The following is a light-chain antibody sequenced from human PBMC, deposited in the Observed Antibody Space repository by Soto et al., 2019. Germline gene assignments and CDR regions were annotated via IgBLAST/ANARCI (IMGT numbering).Light chain of an antibody. CDR3: CSYSGSDTMR. V-gene: IGLV2-23*01. CDR1: SSDVGSYNL. J-gene: IGLJ2*01. CDR2: EGS. Sequence: QSALTQPASVSGSPGQSITISCTGTSSDVGSYNLVSWYQQPPGEAPKLMIYEGSKRPSGVSNRFSGSMSGNTASLTISGLQADYEADYYCCSYSGSDTMRFGGGTQLTVL.